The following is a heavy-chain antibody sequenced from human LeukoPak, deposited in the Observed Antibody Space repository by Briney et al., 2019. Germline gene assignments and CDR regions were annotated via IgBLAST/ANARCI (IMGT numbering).Heavy chain of an antibody. CDR1: GFTFSTYA. CDR3: AKGLLLEITGNWFDP. Sequence: GGSLRLSCAASGFTFSTYAMSWVRQGPGKGLRWVSGVSGSGRSTYYADSVKGRFTISRDNSKNTLYLQMKSLRAEDTAVYYCAKGLLLEITGNWFDPWGQGTLVTVSS. J-gene: IGHJ5*02. D-gene: IGHD3-3*01. V-gene: IGHV3-23*01. CDR2: VSGSGRST.